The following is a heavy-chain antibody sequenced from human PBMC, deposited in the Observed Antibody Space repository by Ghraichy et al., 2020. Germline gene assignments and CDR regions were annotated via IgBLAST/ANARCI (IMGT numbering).Heavy chain of an antibody. D-gene: IGHD3-3*01. Sequence: GGSLRLSCAASGFRFSGFSMSWVRQAPGKGLEWLASIGTTSAYIYYADSVKGRFTISRDSARDSLYLQMNSLRAEDTAVYYCAKSGGFGVVLRDNWIDPWGQGTLVTVSS. CDR1: GFRFSGFS. V-gene: IGHV3-21*01. CDR3: AKSGGFGVVLRDNWIDP. J-gene: IGHJ5*02. CDR2: IGTTSAYI.